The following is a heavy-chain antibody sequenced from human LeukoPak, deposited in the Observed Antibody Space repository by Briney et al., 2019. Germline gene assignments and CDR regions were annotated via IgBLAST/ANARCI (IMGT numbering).Heavy chain of an antibody. Sequence: ASVKVSCKASGYTFTSYGISWVRQAPGQGLEWMGWISAYNGNTNYAQKLQGRVTMTTDTSTSTAYMELRSLRSDDTAVYYCARVSLNNLGYSSINWFDPWGQGTLVTVSS. J-gene: IGHJ5*02. CDR3: ARVSLNNLGYSSINWFDP. CDR1: GYTFTSYG. CDR2: ISAYNGNT. V-gene: IGHV1-18*01. D-gene: IGHD6-19*01.